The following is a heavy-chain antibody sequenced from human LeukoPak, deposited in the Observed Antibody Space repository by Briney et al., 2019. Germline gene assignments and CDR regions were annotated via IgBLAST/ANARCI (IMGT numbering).Heavy chain of an antibody. CDR1: GFTFSSYS. CDR2: ISSSSSYI. Sequence: GGSLRLSCAASGFTFSSYSMNWVRQAPGKGLEWVSSISSSSSYIYYADSVKGRFTISRDNAKNSLYLQMNSLRAEDTAVYYCARLPSNPRVVGGYWGQGTLVTVSS. V-gene: IGHV3-21*01. CDR3: ARLPSNPRVVGGY. D-gene: IGHD2-21*01. J-gene: IGHJ4*02.